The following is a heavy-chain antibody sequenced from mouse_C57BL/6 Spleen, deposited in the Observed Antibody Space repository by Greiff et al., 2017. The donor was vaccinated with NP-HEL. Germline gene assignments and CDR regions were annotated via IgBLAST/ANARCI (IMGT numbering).Heavy chain of an antibody. CDR1: GFTFSSYT. D-gene: IGHD1-1*01. J-gene: IGHJ2*01. V-gene: IGHV5-9*01. CDR3: ARRYYYGSTFDY. Sequence: DVMLVESGGGLVKPGGSLKLSCAASGFTFSSYTMSWVRQTPEKRLEWVATISGGGGNTYYPDSVKGRFTISRDNAKNTLYLQMSSLRSEDTALYYCARRYYYGSTFDYWGQGTTLTVSS. CDR2: ISGGGGNT.